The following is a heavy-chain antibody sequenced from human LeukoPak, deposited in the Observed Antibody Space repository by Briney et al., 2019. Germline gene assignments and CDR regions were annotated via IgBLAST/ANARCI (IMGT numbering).Heavy chain of an antibody. V-gene: IGHV3-7*01. D-gene: IGHD3-3*01. CDR1: GFTFSSYG. J-gene: IGHJ6*03. CDR3: ARTSVTYYDFWSGYLGYYYYMDV. CDR2: IKQDGSEK. Sequence: GGTLRLSCAASGFTFSSYGMSWVRQAPGKGLEWVANIKQDGSEKYYVDSVKGRFTISRDNAKNSLYLQMNSLRAEDTAVYYCARTSVTYYDFWSGYLGYYYYMDVWGKGTTVTVSS.